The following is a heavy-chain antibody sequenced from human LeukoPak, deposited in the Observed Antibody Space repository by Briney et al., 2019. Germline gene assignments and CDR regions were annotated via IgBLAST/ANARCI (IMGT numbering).Heavy chain of an antibody. V-gene: IGHV4-34*01. Sequence: PSETLSLTCTVSGGSISSYHWSWIRQPPGKGLEWIGEINHSGSTNYNPSLKSRVTISVDTSKNQFSLKLSSVTAADTAVYYCARGELLWFGELPYYYYYGMGVWGQETTVTVSS. CDR3: ARGELLWFGELPYYYYYGMGV. CDR2: INHSGST. CDR1: GGSISSYH. D-gene: IGHD3-10*01. J-gene: IGHJ6*02.